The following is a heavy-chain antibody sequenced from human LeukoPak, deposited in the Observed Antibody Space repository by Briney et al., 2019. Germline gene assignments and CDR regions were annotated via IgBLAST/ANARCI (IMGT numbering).Heavy chain of an antibody. D-gene: IGHD3-10*01. J-gene: IGHJ5*02. Sequence: GESLKISCKGSGYSFSSYWIAWVRQMPGKGLEWMGIIYPGDFDTRYSPSFEGQVIISVDNSINTAYVQWRSLKASDTAMYYCARRGDYYGWFDPWGQGTLVTVSS. CDR3: ARRGDYYGWFDP. CDR2: IYPGDFDT. V-gene: IGHV5-51*01. CDR1: GYSFSSYW.